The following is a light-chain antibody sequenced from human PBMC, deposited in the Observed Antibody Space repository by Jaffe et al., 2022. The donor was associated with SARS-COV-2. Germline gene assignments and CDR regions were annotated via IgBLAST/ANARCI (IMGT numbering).Light chain of an antibody. V-gene: IGLV1-44*01. CDR3: AAWDNTLNGHWV. CDR1: NSNIGSNL. Sequence: QSMLTQPPSASGTPGQRVTISCSGTNSNIGSNLVTWYQQLPGTAPKPLIYGNNKRPSGVPDRFSASKSGTSASLAISGLRSEDEADYYCAAWDNTLNGHWVFGGGTKVTVL. J-gene: IGLJ3*02. CDR2: GNN.